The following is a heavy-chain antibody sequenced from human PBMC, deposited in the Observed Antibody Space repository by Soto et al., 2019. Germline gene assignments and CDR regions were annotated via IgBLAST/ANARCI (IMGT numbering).Heavy chain of an antibody. CDR2: IIPIFGTA. V-gene: IGHV1-69*13. Sequence: ASVKVSCKASGGTFSSYAISWVRQAPGQGLEWMGGIIPIFGTANYAQKFQGRVTITADESTSTAYMELSSLRSEDTAVYYCARGLGYYDFSTGYGGFDYWGQGTLVTVSS. D-gene: IGHD3-3*01. CDR1: GGTFSSYA. CDR3: ARGLGYYDFSTGYGGFDY. J-gene: IGHJ4*02.